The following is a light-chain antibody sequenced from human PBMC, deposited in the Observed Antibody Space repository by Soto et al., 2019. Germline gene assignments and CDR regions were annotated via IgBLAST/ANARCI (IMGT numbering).Light chain of an antibody. CDR3: QQYGSSRWT. Sequence: EIVLTQSPGTLSLSPGERATLSCRASQSVSSSYLAWYQQKPGQAPRLLIYGASSRATGIPDRFSGSGSGTDFTLTISSLEAEDVAVYYCQQYGSSRWTFGQGTKVEIK. CDR1: QSVSSSY. V-gene: IGKV3-20*01. J-gene: IGKJ1*01. CDR2: GAS.